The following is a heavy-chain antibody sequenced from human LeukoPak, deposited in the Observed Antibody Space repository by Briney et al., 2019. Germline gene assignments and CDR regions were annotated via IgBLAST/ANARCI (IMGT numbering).Heavy chain of an antibody. Sequence: GASVKVSCKASGYTFTGYYMHWVRQAPGQGLEWMGRINPNSGGTNYAQKFQGRVTMTRDTSISTAYMELSRLKSDDTAVYYCARVGDYGGNSGFDYWGQGTLVTVSS. CDR1: GYTFTGYY. CDR2: INPNSGGT. V-gene: IGHV1-2*06. J-gene: IGHJ4*02. CDR3: ARVGDYGGNSGFDY. D-gene: IGHD4-23*01.